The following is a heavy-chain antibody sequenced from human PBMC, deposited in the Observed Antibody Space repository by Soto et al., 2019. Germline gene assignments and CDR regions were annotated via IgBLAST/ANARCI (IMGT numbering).Heavy chain of an antibody. CDR2: IYYSGST. J-gene: IGHJ4*02. V-gene: IGHV4-59*08. CDR3: ARLRAYSGYDLGHVDY. CDR1: GGSISSYY. Sequence: SETLSLTCTVSGGSISSYYWSWIRQPPGKGLEWIGYIYYSGSTNYNPSHKSRVAISEDTSKKQISPKMSSVTAADTAVYYCARLRAYSGYDLGHVDYWGQGTLVTVSS. D-gene: IGHD5-12*01.